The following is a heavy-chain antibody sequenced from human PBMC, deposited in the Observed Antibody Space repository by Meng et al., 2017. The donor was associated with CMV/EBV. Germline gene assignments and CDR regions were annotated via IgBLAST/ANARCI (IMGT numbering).Heavy chain of an antibody. CDR1: GGSFSGYY. J-gene: IGHJ4*02. CDR3: AQKIRGHFDY. Sequence: LSLTCAVYGGSFSGYYWSWIRQPPGKGLEWSGEINHSGSTNYNPSLKSRVTISVDTSKNQFSLKLSSVTAADTAVYYCAQKIRGHFDYWGQGTLVTVSS. D-gene: IGHD3-10*01. CDR2: INHSGST. V-gene: IGHV4-34*01.